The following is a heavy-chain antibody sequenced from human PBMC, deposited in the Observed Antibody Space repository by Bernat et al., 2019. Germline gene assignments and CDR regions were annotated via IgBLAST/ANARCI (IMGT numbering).Heavy chain of an antibody. J-gene: IGHJ6*04. CDR3: AREPGYCSGGSCSRMDV. V-gene: IGHV3-53*01. CDR1: GFTVSSNY. Sequence: EVQLVESGGGLIQPGGSLRLSCAASGFTVSSNYMSWVRQAPGKGLEWVSVIYSGGSTYYADSVKGRFTISRGNSKNTLYLQMNSLRAEDTAVYYWAREPGYCSGGSCSRMDVWGKGTTVTVSS. D-gene: IGHD2-15*01. CDR2: IYSGGST.